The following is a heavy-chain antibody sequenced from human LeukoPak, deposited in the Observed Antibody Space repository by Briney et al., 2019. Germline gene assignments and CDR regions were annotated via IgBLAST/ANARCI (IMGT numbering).Heavy chain of an antibody. D-gene: IGHD2-15*01. CDR1: GFTFSDYY. CDR2: ISSSGSTI. V-gene: IGHV3-11*01. J-gene: IGHJ4*02. Sequence: PGGSLRLSCAASGFTFSDYYMSWIRQAPGKGLEWVSYISSSGSTIYYADSVKGRFTISRDNAKNSLYLQMNSLRAEDTAVYYCARDQWSLTATDDYWGQGTLVTVSS. CDR3: ARDQWSLTATDDY.